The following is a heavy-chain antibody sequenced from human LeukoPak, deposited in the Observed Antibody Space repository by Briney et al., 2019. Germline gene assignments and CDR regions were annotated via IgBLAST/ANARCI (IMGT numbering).Heavy chain of an antibody. CDR1: GGSISSSSYY. J-gene: IGHJ4*02. D-gene: IGHD6-13*01. CDR2: IYYSGST. V-gene: IGHV4-39*01. CDR3: ARHGSIATGAFTH. Sequence: PSETLSLTCTVSGGSISSSSYYWGWIRQPPGKGLEWIGSIYYSGSTYYNPSLKSRVTISVDTSKNQFSLTLGSVTAADTAVYYCARHGSIATGAFTHWGQGTLVTVSS.